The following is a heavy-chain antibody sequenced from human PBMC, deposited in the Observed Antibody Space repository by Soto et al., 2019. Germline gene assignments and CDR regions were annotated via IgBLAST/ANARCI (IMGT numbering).Heavy chain of an antibody. CDR2: ITPSSGST. D-gene: IGHD1-7*01. V-gene: IGHV1-46*02. CDR3: ARDLVPIWNYVGLAPGAQHWFDP. Sequence: QVQLVQSGAEVRKPGASVKVSCKASGYTFNNYFMHWVRQAPAQGLEWMGVITPSSGSTTYAQRFKGRLTMARDTSASTVYMELRSTRSEDTAVYFCARDLVPIWNYVGLAPGAQHWFDPWGQGTLVTVSS. CDR1: GYTFNNYF. J-gene: IGHJ5*02.